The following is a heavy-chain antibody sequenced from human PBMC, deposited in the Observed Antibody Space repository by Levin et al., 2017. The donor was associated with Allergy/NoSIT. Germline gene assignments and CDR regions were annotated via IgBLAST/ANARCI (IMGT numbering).Heavy chain of an antibody. CDR3: ARAQTYDFHRSYYYGMDV. Sequence: SVKVPCKASGGTFSTYSIIWVRQAPGQGLEWMGGITPMFGTTSYPQKFEARVTLTADKSTSVAYMELTSLTSADTAVYYCARAQTYDFHRSYYYGMDVWGQGTTVNVSS. J-gene: IGHJ6*02. CDR1: GGTFSTYS. CDR2: ITPMFGTT. D-gene: IGHD3-3*01. V-gene: IGHV1-69*06.